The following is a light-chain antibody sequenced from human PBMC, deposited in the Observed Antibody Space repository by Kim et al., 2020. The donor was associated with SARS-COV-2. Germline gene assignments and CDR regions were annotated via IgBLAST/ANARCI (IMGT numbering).Light chain of an antibody. Sequence: DIQMTQSPSSLSASVGDRITMTCRASQGINNYVAWFQQRPGKAPTSLIYGASNLQSGVPSKFSGSGFGTDFTLTITNLQPEDFATYYCQQYNGYPDTFGQGTKLEI. CDR2: GAS. CDR3: QQYNGYPDT. CDR1: QGINNY. J-gene: IGKJ2*01. V-gene: IGKV1-16*02.